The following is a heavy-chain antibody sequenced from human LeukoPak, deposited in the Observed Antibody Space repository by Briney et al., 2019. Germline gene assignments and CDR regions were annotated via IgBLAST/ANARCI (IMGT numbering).Heavy chain of an antibody. Sequence: GGSLRLSCAASGFTFSSYAMRWVRQAPGKGLEWVAFIRDDGSNKYYADSVKGRFTISRDNSKNTVYLQMNSLRPEDTAVYYCAARRLTVTTEIDYWGQGTLVTVSS. CDR3: AARRLTVTTEIDY. CDR1: GFTFSSYA. V-gene: IGHV3-30*02. CDR2: IRDDGSNK. D-gene: IGHD4-17*01. J-gene: IGHJ4*02.